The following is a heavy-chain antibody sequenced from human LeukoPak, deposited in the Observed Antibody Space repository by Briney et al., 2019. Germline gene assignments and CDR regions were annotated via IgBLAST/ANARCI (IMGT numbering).Heavy chain of an antibody. D-gene: IGHD4-17*01. J-gene: IGHJ4*02. CDR3: ARGRDYGDLSY. Sequence: SGTLSLTCAVSGGSISNSNWWTWVRPPPGKGLVWIGQIYHSGSTNYNPSLKSRVAISVDTSKNQFSLKLSSVTAADTAVYYCARGRDYGDLSYWGQGTLVTVSS. CDR1: GGSISNSNW. CDR2: IYHSGST. V-gene: IGHV4-4*02.